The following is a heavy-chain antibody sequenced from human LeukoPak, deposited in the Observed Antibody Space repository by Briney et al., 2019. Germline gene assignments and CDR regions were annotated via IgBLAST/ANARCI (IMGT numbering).Heavy chain of an antibody. CDR3: ARGRVCGGDCYPYYFDY. J-gene: IGHJ4*02. CDR2: IYYSGST. Sequence: SETLSLTCTVSGGSISSGDYYWSWIRQPPGKGLEWIGYIYYSGSTYYNPSLKSRVTISVDTSKNQFSLKLSSVTAADTAVYYCARGRVCGGDCYPYYFDYWGRGTLVTVSS. CDR1: GGSISSGDYY. V-gene: IGHV4-30-4*01. D-gene: IGHD2-21*02.